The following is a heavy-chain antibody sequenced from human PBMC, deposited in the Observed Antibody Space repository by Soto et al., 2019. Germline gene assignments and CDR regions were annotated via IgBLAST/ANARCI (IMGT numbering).Heavy chain of an antibody. D-gene: IGHD3-16*01. CDR1: GYTLSNYA. Sequence: EVQLLESGGGLVQPGGSLRLSCAASGYTLSNYAMSWVRQAPGKGLQWVSTIFGSGAPTHYADSVKGRFAISRDNSNNTLFLQMNSLKDEDTAVYYCTREASTWGFAFDLWGQGTRVAVSS. CDR3: TREASTWGFAFDL. V-gene: IGHV3-23*01. CDR2: IFGSGAPT. J-gene: IGHJ3*01.